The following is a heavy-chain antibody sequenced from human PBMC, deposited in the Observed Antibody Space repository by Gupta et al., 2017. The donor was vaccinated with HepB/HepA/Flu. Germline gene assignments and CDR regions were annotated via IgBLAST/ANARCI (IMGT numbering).Heavy chain of an antibody. CDR2: IDYSGST. D-gene: IGHD3-3*01. Sequence: QLQLQESGPGLVKPSETLSLTCTVSGGSISRSSYYGGWIRQPPGKGLEWIGSIDYSGSTDYHPSLKSRVNISGDTSKNQFSLKLSSVTDADTAVYYCASDDVWSGYPGLGHQDYWGQGKLGTGSA. J-gene: IGHJ4*02. CDR1: GGSISRSSYY. CDR3: ASDDVWSGYPGLGHQDY. V-gene: IGHV4-39*01.